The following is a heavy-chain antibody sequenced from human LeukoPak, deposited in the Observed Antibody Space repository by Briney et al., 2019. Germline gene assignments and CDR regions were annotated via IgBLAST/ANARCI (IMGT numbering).Heavy chain of an antibody. CDR2: IYYSGST. J-gene: IGHJ3*02. Sequence: SVTLSLTCTVSGGSISGYYWSWIRQPPGKGLEWIGYIYYSGSTNYNPSLKSRVTISVDTSKNQFSLKLSSVTAADTAVYYCARDGNAGDAFDIWGQGTMVTVSS. CDR3: ARDGNAGDAFDI. V-gene: IGHV4-59*01. D-gene: IGHD1-1*01. CDR1: GGSISGYY.